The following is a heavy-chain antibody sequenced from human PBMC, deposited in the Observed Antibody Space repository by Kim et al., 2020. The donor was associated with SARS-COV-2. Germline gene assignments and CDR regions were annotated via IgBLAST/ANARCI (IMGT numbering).Heavy chain of an antibody. V-gene: IGHV1-46*01. CDR2: INPSGGST. CDR3: ARFGGLQWFGELLSNYYGMDV. J-gene: IGHJ6*02. D-gene: IGHD3-10*01. CDR1: GYTFTSYY. Sequence: ASVKVSCKASGYTFTSYYMHWVRQAPGQGLEWMGIINPSGGSTSYAQKFQGRVTMTRDTSTSTVYMELSSLRSEDTAVYYCARFGGLQWFGELLSNYYGMDVWGQGTTVTVSS.